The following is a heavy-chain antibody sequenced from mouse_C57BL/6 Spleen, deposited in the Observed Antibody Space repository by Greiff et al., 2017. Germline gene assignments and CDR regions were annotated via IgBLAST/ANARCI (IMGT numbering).Heavy chain of an antibody. V-gene: IGHV1-18*01. J-gene: IGHJ2*01. D-gene: IGHD2-1*01. Sequence: VHVKQSGPELVKPGASVKIPCKASGYTFTDYNMDWVKQSHGKSLEWIGDINPNNGGTIYNQKFKGKATLTVDKSSSTAYLELRSLTSEDTAVYYCARSYGTFFDYWGQGTTLTVSS. CDR1: GYTFTDYN. CDR3: ARSYGTFFDY. CDR2: INPNNGGT.